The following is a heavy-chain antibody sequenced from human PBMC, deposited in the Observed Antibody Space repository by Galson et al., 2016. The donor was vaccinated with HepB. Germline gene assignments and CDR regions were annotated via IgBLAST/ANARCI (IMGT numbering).Heavy chain of an antibody. J-gene: IGHJ4*02. Sequence: SLRLSCAASGFTFSYAWMSWVRQAPGKGLEWVGRIKRITDGGTTDYAAPVKGSFTISRDDSENRLYLQMNSLKTEDTGVYYCTIARYSSGDYYTDWGQGTLVTVSS. D-gene: IGHD3-10*01. CDR1: GFTFSYAW. V-gene: IGHV3-15*01. CDR2: IKRITDGGTT. CDR3: TIARYSSGDYYTD.